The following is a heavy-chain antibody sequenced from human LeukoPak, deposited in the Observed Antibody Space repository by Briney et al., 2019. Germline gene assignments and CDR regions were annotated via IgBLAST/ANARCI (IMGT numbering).Heavy chain of an antibody. J-gene: IGHJ4*02. D-gene: IGHD3-16*01. V-gene: IGHV3-23*01. CDR3: AKTSLGGVYFDY. Sequence: PGGSLRLSCAASGFTFSSYWMSWVRQAPGKGLEWVSAISGSGGSTYYADSVKGRFTISRDNSKNTLYLQMNSLRAEDTAVYYCAKTSLGGVYFDYWGQGTLVTVSS. CDR1: GFTFSSYW. CDR2: ISGSGGST.